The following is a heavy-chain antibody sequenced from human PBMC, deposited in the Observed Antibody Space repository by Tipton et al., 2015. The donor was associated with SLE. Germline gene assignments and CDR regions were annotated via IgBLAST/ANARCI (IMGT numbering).Heavy chain of an antibody. V-gene: IGHV4-59*01. CDR1: GGSISSYY. D-gene: IGHD3/OR15-3a*01. CDR2: IYYSGST. CDR3: AREGLRYFDL. Sequence: TLSLTCTVSGGSISSYYWSWIRQPPGKGLEWIGYIYYSGSTNYNPSLKSRVTISVDTSKNQFSPKLSSVTAADTAVYYCAREGLRYFDLWGRGTLVTVSS. J-gene: IGHJ2*01.